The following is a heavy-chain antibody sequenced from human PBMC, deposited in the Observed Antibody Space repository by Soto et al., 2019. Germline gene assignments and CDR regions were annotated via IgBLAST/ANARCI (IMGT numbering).Heavy chain of an antibody. CDR1: GFTVSSNY. D-gene: IGHD3-10*01. J-gene: IGHJ4*02. V-gene: IGHV3-53*01. CDR3: AREAPDYYGSGSYI. CDR2: IYSGGST. Sequence: GGSLRLSCAASGFTVSSNYMSWVRQAPGKGLEWVSVIYSGGSTYYADSVKGRFTISRDNSKNTLYLQMNSLRAEDTAVYYCAREAPDYYGSGSYIWGQGTLVTVSS.